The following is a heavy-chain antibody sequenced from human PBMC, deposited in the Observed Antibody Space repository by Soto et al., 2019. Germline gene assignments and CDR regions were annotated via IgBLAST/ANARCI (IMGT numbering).Heavy chain of an antibody. CDR3: AREGYPYCSSTSCYSNSGMDV. CDR2: IYYSGST. D-gene: IGHD2-2*01. V-gene: IGHV4-59*01. Sequence: SATLSLTCPVAGGSLSSYYWSWLRQPPGKGLEWIGYIYYSGSTNYNPSLKSRVTISVDTSKNQFSLKLSSVTAADTAVYYCAREGYPYCSSTSCYSNSGMDVGGQGTTVTV. J-gene: IGHJ6*02. CDR1: GGSLSSYY.